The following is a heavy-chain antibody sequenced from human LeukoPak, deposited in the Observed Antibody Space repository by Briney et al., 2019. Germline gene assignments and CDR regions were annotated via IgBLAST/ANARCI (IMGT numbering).Heavy chain of an antibody. CDR1: GGSISSGGYS. CDR2: IYHSGST. J-gene: IGHJ4*02. V-gene: IGHV4-30-2*01. Sequence: ASQTLSLTCAVSGGSISSGGYSWSWIRQPPGKGLEWIGYIYHSGSTYYNPSLKSRVTISVDRSKNQFSLKLSSVIAADTAVYYCAGGTRKVRGYSGYDYDYWGQGTLVTVSS. D-gene: IGHD5-12*01. CDR3: AGGTRKVRGYSGYDYDY.